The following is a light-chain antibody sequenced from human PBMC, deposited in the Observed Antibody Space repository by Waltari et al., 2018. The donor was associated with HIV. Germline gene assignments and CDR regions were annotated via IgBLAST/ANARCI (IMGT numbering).Light chain of an antibody. CDR2: EVA. CDR1: NSDIGAYKY. J-gene: IGLJ2*01. Sequence: QSALTQPPSASGAPGQSVTISCTGSNSDIGAYKYVSWYQQPPGRAPKLILYEVAKRPSGVPDRFSGSKSGITASLTLSGLQVEDEAEYYCSSYAGSNTLIFGGGTKLTVL. CDR3: SSYAGSNTLI. V-gene: IGLV2-8*01.